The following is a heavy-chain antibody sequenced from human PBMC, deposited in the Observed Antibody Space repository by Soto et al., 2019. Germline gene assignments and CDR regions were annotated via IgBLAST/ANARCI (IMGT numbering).Heavy chain of an antibody. D-gene: IGHD3-3*01. CDR1: GGSISSGGYS. Sequence: SETLSLTCAVSGGSISSGGYSWSWIRQPPGKGLEWIGYIYHSGSTYYNPSLKSRVTISVDTSKNQFSLKLSSVTAADTAVYYCARSHPYLNSIFLDYWGQGTLVIVSS. CDR3: ARSHPYLNSIFLDY. V-gene: IGHV4-30-2*02. J-gene: IGHJ4*02. CDR2: IYHSGST.